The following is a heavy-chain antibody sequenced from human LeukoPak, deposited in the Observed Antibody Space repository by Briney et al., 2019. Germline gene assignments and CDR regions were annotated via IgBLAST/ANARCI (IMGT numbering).Heavy chain of an antibody. D-gene: IGHD3-22*01. Sequence: GGPLRLSCAASGFTFDDYAMHWVRQAPGKGLEWVSGITWNRDNIGYGDSVKGRFTISRDNVKNVLYLQMTSLRPEDTGLYYCAKDLSSAITSALVLDVWGQGTTVIVSS. CDR2: ITWNRDNI. J-gene: IGHJ6*02. CDR1: GFTFDDYA. V-gene: IGHV3-9*01. CDR3: AKDLSSAITSALVLDV.